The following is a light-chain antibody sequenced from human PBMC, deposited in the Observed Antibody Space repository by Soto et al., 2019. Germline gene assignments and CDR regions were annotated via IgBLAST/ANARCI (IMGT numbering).Light chain of an antibody. V-gene: IGKV1-5*01. Sequence: DIQMTQSPSTLSASVGDRVTITCRASQSISTWLAWYQQKPGKAPNLLIYDASSLQSGVPSRFSGCGSGTEFTLTISSLQPDDFATYYCQQYKSYPFTFGPGTKVEIK. J-gene: IGKJ3*01. CDR2: DAS. CDR1: QSISTW. CDR3: QQYKSYPFT.